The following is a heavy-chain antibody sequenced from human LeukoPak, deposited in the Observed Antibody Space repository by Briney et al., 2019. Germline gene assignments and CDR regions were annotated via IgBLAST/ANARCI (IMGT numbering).Heavy chain of an antibody. Sequence: PGRSLRLSCAASGFTFSSYGMRWVRQAPGKGLEWVAVIWYDGSNKYYADSVKGRFTISRDNSKNTLYLQMNSLRAEDTAVYYCARDLDYGDYGGSPTTLFDYWGQGTLVTVSS. CDR1: GFTFSSYG. D-gene: IGHD4-17*01. J-gene: IGHJ4*02. CDR2: IWYDGSNK. CDR3: ARDLDYGDYGGSPTTLFDY. V-gene: IGHV3-33*01.